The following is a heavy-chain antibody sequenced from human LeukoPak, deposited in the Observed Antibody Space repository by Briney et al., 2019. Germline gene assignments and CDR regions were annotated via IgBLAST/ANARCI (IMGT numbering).Heavy chain of an antibody. CDR2: IYWDADK. J-gene: IGHJ4*02. Sequence: SGPTLVNPTQPLTLTCTFSGFSLSTNAVGVGWIRQPPGEALEWLAVIYWDADKRYSPSLKSRLTIIKDPSKNQVVLTMTNMDPVDTATYYCAHSCGGGNSAYFDHWGQGTLVTVSS. CDR1: GFSLSTNAVG. CDR3: AHSCGGGNSAYFDH. D-gene: IGHD4-23*01. V-gene: IGHV2-5*02.